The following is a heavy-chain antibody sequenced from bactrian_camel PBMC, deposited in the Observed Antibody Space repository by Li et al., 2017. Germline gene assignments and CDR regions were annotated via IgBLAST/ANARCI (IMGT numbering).Heavy chain of an antibody. CDR2: IITTSGGT. CDR3: AAGRRLDWNSCRKYDY. CDR1: GYSINNHC. Sequence: QLVESGGGSVQAGGSLRLSCATSGYSINNHCIGWYRQAPGMEHEGVAFIITTSGGTSYGSSVKGRFTISQDNAKNTLYLQMNSLKPEDTAMYYCAAGRRLDWNSCRKYDYWGLGTQVTVS. J-gene: IGHJ4*01. D-gene: IGHD1*01. V-gene: IGHV3S63*01.